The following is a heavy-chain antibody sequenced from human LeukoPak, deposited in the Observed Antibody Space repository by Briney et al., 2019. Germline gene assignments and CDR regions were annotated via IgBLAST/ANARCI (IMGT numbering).Heavy chain of an antibody. D-gene: IGHD3-9*01. Sequence: GGSLRLSCVASGFTFSTYTMNWVRQAPGKGLEWVSSISTSSSYIYYADSVKGRFTISRDNAKNSLYLQMNSLRAEDTAVYYCARGADYHILTGYYDYWGQGTLVTVSS. CDR3: ARGADYHILTGYYDY. CDR1: GFTFSTYT. V-gene: IGHV3-21*01. CDR2: ISTSSSYI. J-gene: IGHJ4*02.